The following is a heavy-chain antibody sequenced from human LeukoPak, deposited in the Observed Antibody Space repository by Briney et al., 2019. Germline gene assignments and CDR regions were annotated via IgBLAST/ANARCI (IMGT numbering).Heavy chain of an antibody. CDR2: ISSSSSTI. V-gene: IGHV3-48*01. Sequence: PGGSLRLSCAASGFTFSSYSMNWVRQAPGKGLEWVSYISSSSSTIYYADSVKGRFTISRDNAKNSLYLQMNSLRAEDTAVYYCARGGSGPRSFQYYYYMDVWGKGTTVTVSS. D-gene: IGHD2/OR15-2a*01. J-gene: IGHJ6*03. CDR1: GFTFSSYS. CDR3: ARGGSGPRSFQYYYYMDV.